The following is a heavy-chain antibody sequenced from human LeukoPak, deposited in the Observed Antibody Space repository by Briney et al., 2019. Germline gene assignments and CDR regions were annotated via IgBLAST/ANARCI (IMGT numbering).Heavy chain of an antibody. V-gene: IGHV1-69*05. D-gene: IGHD6-6*01. J-gene: IGHJ4*02. CDR3: ARDTGIAARRSLDY. CDR1: GGTFSSYA. CDR2: IIPIFGTA. Sequence: SVKVSCKASGGTFSSYAISWVRQAPGQGLEWMGGIIPIFGTANYAQKFQGRVTITTDESTSTAYMELSSLRSEDTAVYYCARDTGIAARRSLDYWGQGTLVTVSS.